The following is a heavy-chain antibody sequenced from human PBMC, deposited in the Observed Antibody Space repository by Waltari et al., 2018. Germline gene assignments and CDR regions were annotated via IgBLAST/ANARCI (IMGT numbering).Heavy chain of an antibody. CDR3: LFVDTALIIPDVFDL. CDR2: IKITVDGGTT. Sequence: EVQLVESGGGLVKPGGSLRLSCSASGFPFSKAWMNWMRQAPGKGLEWVGRIKITVDGGTTDYAAPVQGRFTISRDDSKNTLYLQMSSLRTEDTAVYYCLFVDTALIIPDVFDLWGQGTLVTVSS. CDR1: GFPFSKAW. D-gene: IGHD5-18*01. V-gene: IGHV3-15*01. J-gene: IGHJ3*01.